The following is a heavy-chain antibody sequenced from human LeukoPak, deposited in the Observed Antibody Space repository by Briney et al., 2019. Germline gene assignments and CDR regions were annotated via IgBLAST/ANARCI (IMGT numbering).Heavy chain of an antibody. CDR2: ISSSSSYI. D-gene: IGHD3-10*01. J-gene: IGHJ4*02. CDR1: GFTFSSYS. V-gene: IGHV3-21*01. CDR3: ARDSPYYYGSGSYEPL. Sequence: AGGSLRLSCAASGFTFSSYSMNWVRQAPGKGLEWVSSISSSSSYIYYADSVKGRFTISRDNAKNSLYLQMNSLRAEDTAVYYCARDSPYYYGSGSYEPLWGQGTLVTVSS.